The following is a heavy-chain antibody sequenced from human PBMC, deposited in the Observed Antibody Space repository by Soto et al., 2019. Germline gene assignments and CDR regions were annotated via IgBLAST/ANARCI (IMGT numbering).Heavy chain of an antibody. D-gene: IGHD1-26*01. V-gene: IGHV4-4*02. J-gene: IGHJ4*02. CDR1: GGSMTSSNW. CDR3: ARSEATGLDH. Sequence: SETLSLTCTVSGGSMTSSNWWNWVRQSPGKGLEWIGEAHHSGRTNYNQSLKSRVTISVDKSKNHFSLKLSSVTAADTAVYYCARSEATGLDHWGQGTLVTVSS. CDR2: AHHSGRT.